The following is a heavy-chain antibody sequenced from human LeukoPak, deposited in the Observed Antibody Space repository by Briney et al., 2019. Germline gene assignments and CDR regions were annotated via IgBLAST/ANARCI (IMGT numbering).Heavy chain of an antibody. V-gene: IGHV3-30*02. CDR3: AKDQYSSSLYFPFDY. Sequence: GGSLRLSCAASGFTFSSYGMHWVRQARGKGVEGVAFIRYDGSNKYYADSVKGRITISRDNSKNTLYLQMNSLRAEDTAVYYCAKDQYSSSLYFPFDYWGQGTLVTVSS. CDR2: IRYDGSNK. J-gene: IGHJ4*02. CDR1: GFTFSSYG. D-gene: IGHD6-13*01.